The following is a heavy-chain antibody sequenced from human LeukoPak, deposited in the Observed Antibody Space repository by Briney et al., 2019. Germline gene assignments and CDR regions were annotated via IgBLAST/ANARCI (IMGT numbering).Heavy chain of an antibody. Sequence: GGSLRLSCAASGFTFSSYELNWVRQAPGKGLEWVSYISSSGSTIYYVDSVKGRFTISRDNTKNSLYLQMNSLRAEDTAVYYCARDSAGSGSYVGYFEYWGQGTLVTVSS. CDR3: ARDSAGSGSYVGYFEY. J-gene: IGHJ4*02. CDR2: ISSSGSTI. CDR1: GFTFSSYE. D-gene: IGHD3-10*01. V-gene: IGHV3-48*03.